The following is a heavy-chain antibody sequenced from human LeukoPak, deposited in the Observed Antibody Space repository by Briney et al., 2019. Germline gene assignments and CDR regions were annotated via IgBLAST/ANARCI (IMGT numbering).Heavy chain of an antibody. Sequence: SETLSLTCTVPGGSISSYYWSWIPQPPGKGRGWRGYIYYSGSTNYNPSLKSRVTISVDTSKNQFSLKLSSVTAADTAVYYCAREYGSGDFDYWGQGTLVTVSS. J-gene: IGHJ4*02. CDR2: IYYSGST. D-gene: IGHD3-10*01. V-gene: IGHV4-59*01. CDR1: GGSISSYY. CDR3: AREYGSGDFDY.